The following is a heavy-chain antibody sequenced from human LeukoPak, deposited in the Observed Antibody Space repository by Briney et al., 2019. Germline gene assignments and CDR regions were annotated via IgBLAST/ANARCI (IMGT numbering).Heavy chain of an antibody. J-gene: IGHJ4*01. CDR1: GGSFSGYY. Sequence: PSETLSLTCAVYGGSFSGYYWSWIRQPPGKGLEWIGEIRHGGSTNYNPSPKSRATISVETSKNQFSLMLSSRTAAATAVYYSARAPGPGHRCDFDDWGQGTLVTVSS. V-gene: IGHV4-34*01. CDR2: IRHGGST. D-gene: IGHD1-14*01. CDR3: ARAPGPGHRCDFDD.